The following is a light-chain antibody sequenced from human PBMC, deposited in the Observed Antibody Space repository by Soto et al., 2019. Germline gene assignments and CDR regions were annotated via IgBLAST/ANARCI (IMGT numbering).Light chain of an antibody. V-gene: IGKV1-6*01. Sequence: IQMTQSPSSLSASVGDRVIITCRASQGIRNYLGWYQQKPGKVPKSLIYAASILQSGVPSRFSGSGSGTDFTLGISSLQPEDFATYYCLQDYNYPWTVGQGTQVDIK. CDR3: LQDYNYPWT. CDR2: AAS. J-gene: IGKJ1*01. CDR1: QGIRNY.